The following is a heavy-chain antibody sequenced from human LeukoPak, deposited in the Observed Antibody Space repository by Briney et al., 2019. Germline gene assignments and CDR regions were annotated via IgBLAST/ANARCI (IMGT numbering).Heavy chain of an antibody. CDR1: AGSISSGDYY. D-gene: IGHD6-13*01. V-gene: IGHV4-30-4*08. Sequence: PSETLSLTCSVSAGSISSGDYYWSCTRQRPGKGLGRIGYIYYTGTTYYNPSLNTQHTIPVNTTTNQFSLKLSSVTAADTAVYYCASGQQLVDCDYWGRETGVTVSS. CDR2: IYYTGTT. J-gene: IGHJ4*02. CDR3: ASGQQLVDCDY.